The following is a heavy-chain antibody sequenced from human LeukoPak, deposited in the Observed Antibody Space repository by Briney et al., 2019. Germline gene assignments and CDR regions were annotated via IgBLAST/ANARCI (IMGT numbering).Heavy chain of an antibody. Sequence: GGSLRLSCEGSRFTFSNFWMNWVRQAPGKGLEWVANIKQDGSEKYYVDSVKGRFTISRDNSRNSLFLQMNSLRAEDTAVYYCASLGYWGQGTLVTVSS. J-gene: IGHJ4*02. CDR1: RFTFSNFW. V-gene: IGHV3-7*01. CDR3: ASLGY. CDR2: IKQDGSEK.